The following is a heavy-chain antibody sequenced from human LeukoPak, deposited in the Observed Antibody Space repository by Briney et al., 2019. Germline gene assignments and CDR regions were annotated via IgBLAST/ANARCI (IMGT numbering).Heavy chain of an antibody. J-gene: IGHJ4*02. Sequence: SETLSLTCTVSGGSISSSSYYWGWIRQPPGKGLEWIGSIYYRGSTYYNPSLKSRVTISVDTSKNQFSLKLSPVTAADTAVYYCARLGTTVTTDYWGQGTLVTVSS. V-gene: IGHV4-39*01. D-gene: IGHD4-17*01. CDR2: IYYRGST. CDR3: ARLGTTVTTDY. CDR1: GGSISSSSYY.